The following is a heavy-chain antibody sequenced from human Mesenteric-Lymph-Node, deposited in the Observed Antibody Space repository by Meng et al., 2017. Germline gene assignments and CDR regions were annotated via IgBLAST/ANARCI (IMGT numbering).Heavy chain of an antibody. J-gene: IGHJ6*02. CDR2: MSTRGGTI. CDR3: ARVNDYYGVDV. V-gene: IGHV3-11*04. CDR1: GFPFDDYH. Sequence: GESLKISCVASGFPFDDYHMAWIRLTPGKGLECVSYMSTRGGTIYYADSVKGRFTISRDNSKNTLYLQMNSLRAEETAVYFCARVNDYYGVDVWGQGTTVTVSS.